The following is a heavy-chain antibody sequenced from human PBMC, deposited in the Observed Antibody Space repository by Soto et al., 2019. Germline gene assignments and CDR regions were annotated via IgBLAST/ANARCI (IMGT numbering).Heavy chain of an antibody. CDR2: VYYNENT. CDR1: GASINNFAYY. V-gene: IGHV4-39*01. CDR3: ARRERYYGSPGWFDP. Sequence: PSETLSLTCSVSGASINNFAYYWGWIRQPPGKGLEWIGTVYYNENTYYNPSLKSRVAISVDTAKNQFSLNLRSVTAADTAIYFCARRERYYGSPGWFDPWGQGXLVTVSS. D-gene: IGHD3-10*01. J-gene: IGHJ5*01.